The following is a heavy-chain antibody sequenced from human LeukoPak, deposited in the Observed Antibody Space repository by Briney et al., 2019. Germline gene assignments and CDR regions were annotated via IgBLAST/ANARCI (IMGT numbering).Heavy chain of an antibody. D-gene: IGHD3-10*01. J-gene: IGHJ4*02. Sequence: SETLSLTRTVSGVSTSDSYWSWIREPPGKGLEWIGYIFHTGDSHHNPSFRSRVSISLDTSKDQISLRLTSVTAADTAVYYCAGHRFASPLDSWGQGTLVTVSS. CDR1: GVSTSDSY. V-gene: IGHV4-59*08. CDR2: IFHTGDS. CDR3: AGHRFASPLDS.